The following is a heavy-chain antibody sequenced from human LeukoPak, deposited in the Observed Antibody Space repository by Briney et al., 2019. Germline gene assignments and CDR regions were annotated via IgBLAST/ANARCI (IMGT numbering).Heavy chain of an antibody. CDR3: ARSYSSGS. J-gene: IGHJ4*02. CDR1: GFTLSSYA. Sequence: GGSLRLSCVASGFTLSSYAMTWVRQAPGKGLEWVSGISGSGGSTYYADSVKGRFAISRDNSKNTLYLQMNSLRAGDTAIYYCARSYSSGSWGQGTLVTVSS. D-gene: IGHD6-19*01. V-gene: IGHV3-23*01. CDR2: ISGSGGST.